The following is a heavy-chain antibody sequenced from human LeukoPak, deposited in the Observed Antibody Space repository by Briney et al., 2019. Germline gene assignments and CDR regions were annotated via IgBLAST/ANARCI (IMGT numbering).Heavy chain of an antibody. Sequence: PSETLSLTCAVYGGSFSGYYWSWIRQPPGKGLEWIGEINHSGSTNYNPSLKSRVTISVDTSKNQFSLKLSSVTAADTAVYYCARGHGRYYDSSAYWGQGTLVTVSS. J-gene: IGHJ4*02. V-gene: IGHV4-34*01. CDR2: INHSGST. CDR3: ARGHGRYYDSSAY. CDR1: GGSFSGYY. D-gene: IGHD3-22*01.